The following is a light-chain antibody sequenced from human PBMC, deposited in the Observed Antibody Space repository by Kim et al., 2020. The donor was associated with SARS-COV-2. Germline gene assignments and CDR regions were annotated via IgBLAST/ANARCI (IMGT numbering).Light chain of an antibody. Sequence: SSELTQDPAVSVALGQTVRLTCQGDSLRKYYATWYQQRPGQAPTLVLYGKYDRPSGIPDRFSGSASGNTASLTITGAQAEAEADYYCSSRDSSGDHVVFG. J-gene: IGLJ3*02. CDR3: SSRDSSGDHVV. CDR1: SLRKYY. V-gene: IGLV3-19*01. CDR2: GKY.